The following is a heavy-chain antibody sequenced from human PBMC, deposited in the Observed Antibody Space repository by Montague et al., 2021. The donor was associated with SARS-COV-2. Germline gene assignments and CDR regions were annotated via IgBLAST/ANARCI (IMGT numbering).Heavy chain of an antibody. CDR2: ISHDGSNK. CDR3: ARVPGSGSYYGAFDI. V-gene: IGHV3-30-3*01. D-gene: IGHD1-26*01. Sequence: SLRLSCAASGFTFSSYAMHWVRQAPGKGLEWVAVISHDGSNKYYADSVKGRFTISRDNSKNTLYLQMNSLRAEDTAVYYCARVPGSGSYYGAFDIWGQGTMVTVSS. J-gene: IGHJ3*02. CDR1: GFTFSSYA.